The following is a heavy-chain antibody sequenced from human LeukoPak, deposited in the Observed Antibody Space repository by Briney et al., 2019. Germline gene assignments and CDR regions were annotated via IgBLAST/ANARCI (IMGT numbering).Heavy chain of an antibody. CDR2: IIPIFGTA. V-gene: IGHV1-69*06. J-gene: IGHJ5*02. D-gene: IGHD3-22*01. Sequence: SVKVSCKASGGTFSSYAISWVRQAPGQGLEWMGGIIPIFGTANYAQKFQGRVTITADKSTSTAYMELSSLRSEDTAVYYCARMSYFDRSSDNWFDPWGQGTLVTVSS. CDR3: ARMSYFDRSSDNWFDP. CDR1: GGTFSSYA.